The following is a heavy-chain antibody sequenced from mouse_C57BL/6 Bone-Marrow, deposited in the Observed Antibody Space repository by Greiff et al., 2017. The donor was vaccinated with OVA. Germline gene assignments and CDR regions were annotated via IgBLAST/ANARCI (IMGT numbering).Heavy chain of an antibody. V-gene: IGHV1-4*01. J-gene: IGHJ2*01. D-gene: IGHD2-3*01. Sequence: VQGVESGAELARPGASVKMSCKASGYTFTSYTMHWVKQRPGQGLEWIGYINPSSGYTKYNQKFKDKATLTADKSSSTAYMQLSRLTSEDSAVYYCARRSKRWLVFDYWGQGTTLTVSS. CDR1: GYTFTSYT. CDR2: INPSSGYT. CDR3: ARRSKRWLVFDY.